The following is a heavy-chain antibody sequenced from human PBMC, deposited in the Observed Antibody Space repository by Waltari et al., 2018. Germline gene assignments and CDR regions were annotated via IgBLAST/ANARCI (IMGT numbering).Heavy chain of an antibody. J-gene: IGHJ4*02. D-gene: IGHD3-10*01. Sequence: QGRLVESGGGVVQPGRSLTLSCAVSGISVSSYAMHWVRQAPGKGLEWVAVISFDGNDIYFADSVKGRFTITRDNSKSTLYLQMNSLTPEDTAIYYCTRDGHSYFYGSWSDYWGQGALVTVSS. CDR1: GISVSSYA. V-gene: IGHV3-30*17. CDR3: TRDGHSYFYGSWSDY. CDR2: ISFDGNDI.